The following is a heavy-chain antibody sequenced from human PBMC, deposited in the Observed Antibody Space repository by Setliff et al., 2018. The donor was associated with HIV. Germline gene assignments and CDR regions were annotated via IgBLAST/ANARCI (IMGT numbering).Heavy chain of an antibody. CDR1: ENTFTRYW. J-gene: IGHJ3*01. CDR2: MYPGTSTT. Sequence: PGESLKISCKGSENTFTRYWIGWVRQMPGKGLEWMGIMYPGTSTTKYSPSFQGQVTISADKSISTTYLQWSSLKASDTAMCYCASLSGYSGDAFDVWGQGTMVTVSS. D-gene: IGHD3-22*01. CDR3: ASLSGYSGDAFDV. V-gene: IGHV5-51*01.